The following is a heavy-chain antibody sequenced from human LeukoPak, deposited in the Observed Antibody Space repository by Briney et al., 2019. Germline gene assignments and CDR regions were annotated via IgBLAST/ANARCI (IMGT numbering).Heavy chain of an antibody. CDR1: GFTFSTYG. CDR3: TKELTPLTSWTPFDS. Sequence: PGGSLRLSCAASGFTFSTYGIHWVRQAPGKGLAWLSFIRYDGSNKFYADSVKGRFTISRDNSKNTLYLQMNSLRPEDTAVYYCTKELTPLTSWTPFDSWGQGTLVTVSS. D-gene: IGHD2-2*01. V-gene: IGHV3-30*02. CDR2: IRYDGSNK. J-gene: IGHJ4*02.